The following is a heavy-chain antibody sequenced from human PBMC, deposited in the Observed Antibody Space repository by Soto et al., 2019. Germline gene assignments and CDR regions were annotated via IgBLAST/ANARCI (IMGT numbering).Heavy chain of an antibody. CDR1: GFTVRSNY. D-gene: IGHD2-2*01. J-gene: IGHJ4*02. V-gene: IGHV3-53*04. CDR3: AREGAVPAAYTSYYFDY. Sequence: GGSLRLSCASSGFTVRSNYMSWVRQAPGKGLEWVSVIYSGGSTYYADSVKGRFTISRHNSKNTLYLQMNSLRAEDTAVYYCAREGAVPAAYTSYYFDYWGQGTLVTVSS. CDR2: IYSGGST.